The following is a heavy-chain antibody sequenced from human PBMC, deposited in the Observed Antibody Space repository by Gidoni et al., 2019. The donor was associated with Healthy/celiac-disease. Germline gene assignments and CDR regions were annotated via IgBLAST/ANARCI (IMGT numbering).Heavy chain of an antibody. CDR2: IKSKTDGGTT. CDR3: TTDRPYIAVAAPDY. D-gene: IGHD6-19*01. J-gene: IGHJ4*02. V-gene: IGHV3-15*01. Sequence: GKGLEWVGRIKSKTDGGTTDYAAPVKGRFTISRDDSKNTLYLQMNSLKTEDTAVYYCTTDRPYIAVAAPDYWGQGTLVTVSS.